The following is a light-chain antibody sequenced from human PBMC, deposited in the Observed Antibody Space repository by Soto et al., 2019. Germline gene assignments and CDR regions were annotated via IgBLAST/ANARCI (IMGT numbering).Light chain of an antibody. CDR2: DVS. Sequence: SALTQPRSVSGSPGQSVTISCTGTSSDVGGYNYVSWYQQHPGKAPKLMIYDVSKRPSGVPDRFSGSKSGNTASLTISGLHAEDEADYYCCPYAGSYTYVFGTGTKVXVL. CDR3: CPYAGSYTYV. CDR1: SSDVGGYNY. J-gene: IGLJ1*01. V-gene: IGLV2-11*01.